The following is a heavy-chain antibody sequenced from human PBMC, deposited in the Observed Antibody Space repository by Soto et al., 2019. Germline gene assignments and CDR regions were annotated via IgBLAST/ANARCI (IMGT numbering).Heavy chain of an antibody. CDR1: AGSISSYY. V-gene: IGHV4-59*13. CDR3: ARAETVTTGHFFYYGMDV. D-gene: IGHD4-17*01. J-gene: IGHJ6*02. Sequence: PSETLSLTCTVPAGSISSYYWSWIRHPPGKGLEWIGYIYYSGSTNYNPSLKSRVTISIDTSKNQFSLKLRSVTAADTAVYYCARAETVTTGHFFYYGMDVWGQGATVTVSS. CDR2: IYYSGST.